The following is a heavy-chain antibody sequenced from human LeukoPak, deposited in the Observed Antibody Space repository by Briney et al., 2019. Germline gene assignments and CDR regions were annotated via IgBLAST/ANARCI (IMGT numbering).Heavy chain of an antibody. D-gene: IGHD6-19*01. CDR3: AKDRLSIAVAGHYFDY. CDR2: ISGSGGST. Sequence: GGSLRLSCAASGFTFSSYAMSWVRQAPGKGLEWVSAISGSGGSTYYADSVKGRFTISRDNSKNTLYLQMNSLRAEDTAVYYCAKDRLSIAVAGHYFDYWGQGTLVTVSS. V-gene: IGHV3-23*01. CDR1: GFTFSSYA. J-gene: IGHJ4*02.